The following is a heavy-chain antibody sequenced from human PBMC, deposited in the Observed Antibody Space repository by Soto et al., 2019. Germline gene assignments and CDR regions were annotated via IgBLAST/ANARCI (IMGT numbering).Heavy chain of an antibody. D-gene: IGHD6-19*01. J-gene: IGHJ4*02. V-gene: IGHV4-4*07. Sequence: AEILSLNCNFSGCYISRSYWSWIRQPAGKGLEWIGRIYTSGSTNYNPSLKSRVTMSVDTSKNQFSLKLSSVTAADTAVYYCARDGSSGWYDTYYFDYWGEGNLGPGSS. CDR2: IYTSGST. CDR1: GCYISRSY. CDR3: ARDGSSGWYDTYYFDY.